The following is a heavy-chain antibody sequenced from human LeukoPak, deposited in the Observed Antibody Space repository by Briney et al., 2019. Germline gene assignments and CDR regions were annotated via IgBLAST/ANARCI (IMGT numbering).Heavy chain of an antibody. CDR2: ISSSGSTI. Sequence: GGSLRLSCAASGFTFSSYNMNWVRQAPGKGLEWVSYISSSGSTIYYADSVKGRFTISRDNAKNSLYLQMNSLRAEDTAVYYCARGSIVGSAFDIWGQGTMVTVSS. D-gene: IGHD2-15*01. CDR3: ARGSIVGSAFDI. V-gene: IGHV3-48*04. J-gene: IGHJ3*02. CDR1: GFTFSSYN.